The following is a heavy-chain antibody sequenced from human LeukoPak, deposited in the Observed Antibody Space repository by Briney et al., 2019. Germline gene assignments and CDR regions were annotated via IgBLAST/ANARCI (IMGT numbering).Heavy chain of an antibody. Sequence: ASVKVSCKASGYTFTSYDINWVRQATVQGLEWMGWKNPNSGNTGYAQKFQGRVTMTRNTSISTAYMELSSLRSEDTAVYYCARGYYDILTGHWVFDYWGQGTLVTVSS. CDR3: ARGYYDILTGHWVFDY. V-gene: IGHV1-8*01. D-gene: IGHD3-9*01. CDR1: GYTFTSYD. CDR2: KNPNSGNT. J-gene: IGHJ4*02.